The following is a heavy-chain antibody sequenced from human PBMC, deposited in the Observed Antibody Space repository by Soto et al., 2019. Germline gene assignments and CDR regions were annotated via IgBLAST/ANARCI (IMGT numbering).Heavy chain of an antibody. Sequence: SETLSLTCTVSCGSVSSGSYYWSWIRQPPGKGLEWIGYIYYSGSTNYNPSLKSRVTISVDTSKNQFSLKLGSVTAANTAVYYCASTHGHRYGYYYYYGLQDWGQAKRVTV. D-gene: IGHD5-18*01. CDR3: ASTHGHRYGYYYYYGLQD. CDR1: CGSVSSGSYY. CDR2: IYYSGST. J-gene: IGHJ6*02. V-gene: IGHV4-61*01.